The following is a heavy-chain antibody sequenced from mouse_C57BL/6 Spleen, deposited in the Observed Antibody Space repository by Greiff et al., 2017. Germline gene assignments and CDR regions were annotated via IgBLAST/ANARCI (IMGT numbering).Heavy chain of an antibody. CDR2: ISDGGSYT. V-gene: IGHV5-4*03. J-gene: IGHJ1*03. CDR3: ARAGTTVVATDWYFDG. Sequence: EVKLMESGGGLVKPGGSLKLSCAASGFTFSSYAMSWVRQTPEKRLEWVATISDGGSYTYYPDNVKGRFTISRDNAKNNLYLQMSHLKSEDTAMYYCARAGTTVVATDWYFDGWGTGTTVTVSS. D-gene: IGHD1-1*01. CDR1: GFTFSSYA.